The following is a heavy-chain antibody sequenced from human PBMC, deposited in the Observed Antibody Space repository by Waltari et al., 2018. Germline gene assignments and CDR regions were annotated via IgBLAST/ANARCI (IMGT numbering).Heavy chain of an antibody. J-gene: IGHJ4*02. CDR1: GGSVSHNY. V-gene: IGHV3-53*01. Sequence: EVQLVESGGGLIQPGGSLRLSCVASGGSVSHNYLTWLRQAPGQGLELVSLIYSGGPTYYADSVRGRFTISRDGSKNTVYLQMNSLRAEDTAVYFCARNQVETALGYWGQGTLVTVSS. CDR2: IYSGGPT. CDR3: ARNQVETALGY. D-gene: IGHD2-21*02.